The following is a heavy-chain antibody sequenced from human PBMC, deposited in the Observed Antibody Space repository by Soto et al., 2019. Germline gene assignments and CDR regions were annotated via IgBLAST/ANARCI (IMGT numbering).Heavy chain of an antibody. CDR3: TTDGYSGSYLGYYYYGMDV. V-gene: IGHV3-15*07. CDR1: GFTFSNAW. D-gene: IGHD1-26*01. J-gene: IGHJ6*02. CDR2: IKSKTDGGTT. Sequence: GGSLRLSCAASGFTFSNAWMNWVRQAPGKGLEWVGRIKSKTDGGTTDYAAPVKGRFTISRDDSKNTLYLQMNSLKTEDTAVYYCTTDGYSGSYLGYYYYGMDVWGQGTTVTVSS.